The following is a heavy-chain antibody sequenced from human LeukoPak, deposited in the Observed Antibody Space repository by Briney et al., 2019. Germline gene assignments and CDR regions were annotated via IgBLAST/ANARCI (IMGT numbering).Heavy chain of an antibody. CDR2: IYYSGST. Sequence: PSETLSLTCTVSVGSISSYYLSWMLHPPGEGLEWRGYIYYSGSTKYNPPLKSRVTISVATSKNQFSLTLSSATAADTAVYYCARDRNRYSYADYWGQGPLVTVSS. D-gene: IGHD5-18*01. CDR1: VGSISSYY. V-gene: IGHV4-59*01. J-gene: IGHJ4*02. CDR3: ARDRNRYSYADY.